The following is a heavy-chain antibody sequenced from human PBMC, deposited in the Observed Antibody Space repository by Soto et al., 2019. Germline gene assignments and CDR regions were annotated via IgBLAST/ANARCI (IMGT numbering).Heavy chain of an antibody. CDR2: INPSGGST. CDR3: ASYDFWSGYYKVD. V-gene: IGHV1-46*01. D-gene: IGHD3-3*01. CDR1: GYTFTSYY. J-gene: IGHJ4*02. Sequence: GASEKVSCKASGYTFTSYYMHWVRQAPGQGLEWMGIINPSGGSTSYAQKFQGRVTMTRDTSTSTVYMELSSLRSEDTAVYYCASYDFWSGYYKVDWGQGTLVTVSS.